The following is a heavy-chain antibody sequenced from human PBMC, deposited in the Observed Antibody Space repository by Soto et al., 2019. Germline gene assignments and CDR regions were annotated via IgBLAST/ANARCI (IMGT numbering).Heavy chain of an antibody. CDR1: GGSINSYY. Sequence: QVQLQESGPGLVKPSETLSLTCTVSGGSINSYYWSWIRQTPGKGLEWIGYIYYSGSTSYNPSLKSRVTISVDTSKNQFSLTLSSVTAADTAVYYCARVSMVRGITYYYYYYGMDVWGRGTTVTVSS. J-gene: IGHJ6*02. CDR2: IYYSGST. V-gene: IGHV4-59*01. CDR3: ARVSMVRGITYYYYYYGMDV. D-gene: IGHD3-10*01.